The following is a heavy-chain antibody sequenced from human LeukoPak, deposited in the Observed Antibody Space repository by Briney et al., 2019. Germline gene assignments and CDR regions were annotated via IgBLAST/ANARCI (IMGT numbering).Heavy chain of an antibody. CDR3: AKDYAYYYGSGIGGFDY. CDR1: GFTFSSYA. D-gene: IGHD3-10*01. J-gene: IGHJ4*02. Sequence: GSLRLSCAASGFTFSSYAMSWVRQAPGKGLEWVSAISGSGATTYYADSVKGRFTISRDKSNNTLYLQMNSLRAEDTAVYYCAKDYAYYYGSGIGGFDYWGQGTLVTVSS. V-gene: IGHV3-23*01. CDR2: ISGSGATT.